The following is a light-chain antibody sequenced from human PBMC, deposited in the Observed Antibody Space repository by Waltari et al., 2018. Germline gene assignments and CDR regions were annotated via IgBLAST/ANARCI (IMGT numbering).Light chain of an antibody. CDR2: GAS. J-gene: IGKJ1*01. CDR3: QQYNNWPRWT. Sequence: EIVMTQSPATLSVSPGERATLSCRASQSVSSNLAWYQQKPGQAPRLLIYGASTRDTGIPARFSGSGSGTEFTLTITSMQSEDFAVYYCQQYNNWPRWTFGQGTKVEIK. CDR1: QSVSSN. V-gene: IGKV3-15*01.